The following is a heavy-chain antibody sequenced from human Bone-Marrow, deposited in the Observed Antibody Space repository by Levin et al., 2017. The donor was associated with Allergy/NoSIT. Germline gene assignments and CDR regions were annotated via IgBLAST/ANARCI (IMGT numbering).Heavy chain of an antibody. D-gene: IGHD3-16*01. CDR3: TREGVDY. V-gene: IGHV3-73*01. Sequence: PGGSLRLSCAASGFTFSGSAMHWVRQASGKGLEWVGRIRSKANNYATAYAAPVKGRFAISREDSKNTAYLQMNRLKTEDTAVYYCTREGVDYWGQGTLVTVSS. CDR1: GFTFSGSA. CDR2: IRSKANNYAT. J-gene: IGHJ4*02.